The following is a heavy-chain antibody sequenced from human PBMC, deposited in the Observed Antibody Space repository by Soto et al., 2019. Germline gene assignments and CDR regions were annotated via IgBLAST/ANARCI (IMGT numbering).Heavy chain of an antibody. Sequence: QVQLVQSGAEEKKPGASVKVSCKASGYTFSTYASHWVRQAPGQGLERMGWINPDNGNAKYSQKFQARLTITRDTSASTAYMELSSLRSEDTAVYYCARVDGTYWGQGALVTVSS. CDR3: ARVDGTY. J-gene: IGHJ4*02. D-gene: IGHD1-26*01. CDR1: GYTFSTYA. V-gene: IGHV1-3*05. CDR2: INPDNGNA.